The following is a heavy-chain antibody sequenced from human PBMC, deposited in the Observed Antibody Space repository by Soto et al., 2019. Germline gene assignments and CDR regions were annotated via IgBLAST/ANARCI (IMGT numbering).Heavy chain of an antibody. CDR2: LYSGGNT. CDR1: EFTVTNNE. D-gene: IGHD2-2*01. CDR3: ALRRVAYADF. V-gene: IGHV3-53*01. J-gene: IGHJ4*02. Sequence: QAGGSLRLSCAASEFTVTNNEMSWVRQAPGKGLEWVSILYSGGNTYYADSVEGRFTISRDGSKNTLYLHMNSLRAEETAVYYCALRRVAYADFWGQGTRVTVSS.